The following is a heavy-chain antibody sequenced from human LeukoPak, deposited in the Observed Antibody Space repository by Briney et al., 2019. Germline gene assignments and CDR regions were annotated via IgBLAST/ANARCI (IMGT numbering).Heavy chain of an antibody. Sequence: GRSLRLSCAASGFTFSSYGMSWVRQAPGKGLEWVSAISGSGGSTYYADSVKGRFTISRDNSKNTLDLQMNSLRAEDTAVYYCAKDDAWVRYQDWGQGTLVTVSS. J-gene: IGHJ4*02. D-gene: IGHD5-12*01. CDR2: ISGSGGST. V-gene: IGHV3-23*01. CDR1: GFTFSSYG. CDR3: AKDDAWVRYQD.